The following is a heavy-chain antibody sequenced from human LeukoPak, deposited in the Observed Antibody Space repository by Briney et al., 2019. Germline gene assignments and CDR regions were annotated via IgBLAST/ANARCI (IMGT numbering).Heavy chain of an antibody. Sequence: GGSLRLSCAASGFTFSTYGMHWVRQAPGKGLEWVSAISGSGGSTYYADSVKGRFTISRDNSKNTLYLQMNSLRAEDTAVYYCAKGRGVLRYFDWLLFAYWGQGTLVTVSS. CDR2: ISGSGGST. D-gene: IGHD3-9*01. CDR3: AKGRGVLRYFDWLLFAY. CDR1: GFTFSTYG. V-gene: IGHV3-23*01. J-gene: IGHJ4*02.